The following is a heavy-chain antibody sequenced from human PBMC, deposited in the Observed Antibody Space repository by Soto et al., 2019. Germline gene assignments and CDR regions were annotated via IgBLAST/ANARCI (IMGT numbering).Heavy chain of an antibody. V-gene: IGHV4-39*01. Sequence: SETLSLTCTVSGGSISSSSYYWGWIRQPPGKGLEWIGSIYYSGSTYYNPSLKSRVTISVDTSKNQFSLKLSSVTAADTAVYYCASPSVPPYYRQYYYYGMDVWGQGTTVTVSS. J-gene: IGHJ6*02. D-gene: IGHD3-10*01. CDR1: GGSISSSSYY. CDR3: ASPSVPPYYRQYYYYGMDV. CDR2: IYYSGST.